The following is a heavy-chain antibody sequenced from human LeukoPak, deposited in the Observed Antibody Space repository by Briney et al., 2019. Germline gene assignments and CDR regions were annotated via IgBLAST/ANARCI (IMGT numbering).Heavy chain of an antibody. CDR3: ARAFTEYQPYYFDY. Sequence: SVTVSLTCTVSSGSINSSSYYWRSIRQPAGRGLEWIGRIYTSESTHYIPSLKSQVTITVDTSKNQFSLKLSSVTAADPAGYCCARAFTEYQPYYFDYWGQGTLVTVSS. CDR1: SGSINSSSYY. D-gene: IGHD2-2*01. J-gene: IGHJ4*02. CDR2: IYTSEST. V-gene: IGHV4-61*02.